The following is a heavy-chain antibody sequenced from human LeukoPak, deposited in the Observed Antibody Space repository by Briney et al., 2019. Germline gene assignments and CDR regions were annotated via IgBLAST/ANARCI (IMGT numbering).Heavy chain of an antibody. J-gene: IGHJ4*02. CDR3: ARQHSHTAMGLDDY. CDR1: GYSFTSYW. V-gene: IGHV5-51*01. D-gene: IGHD5-18*01. CDR2: IYPGDSDT. Sequence: GESLKISCXGSGYSFTSYWIGWVRQMAGKGLEWMRIIYPGDSDTRYSPSFQGQVTISADKSISTAYLQWSSLKASDTAMYYCARQHSHTAMGLDDYWGQGTLVTVSS.